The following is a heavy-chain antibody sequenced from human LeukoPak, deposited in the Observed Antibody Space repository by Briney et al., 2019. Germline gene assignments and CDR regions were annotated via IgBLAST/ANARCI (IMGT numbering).Heavy chain of an antibody. CDR2: INNYSGNT. Sequence: ASLRVSCKPSGYTFTSYGISWIRQAPGHGLEWMGWINNYSGNTAYAQKFPARVTVTTDTSTSPAYMELRSLRSDDSAVYYCATDPDTSSRWDYWGQGTLVTVSS. CDR3: ATDPDTSSRWDY. V-gene: IGHV1-18*01. D-gene: IGHD6-13*01. J-gene: IGHJ4*02. CDR1: GYTFTSYG.